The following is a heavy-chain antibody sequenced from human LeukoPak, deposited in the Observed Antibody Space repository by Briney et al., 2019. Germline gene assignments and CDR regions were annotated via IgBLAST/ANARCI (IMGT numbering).Heavy chain of an antibody. CDR2: IKQDGSEK. J-gene: IGHJ6*04. D-gene: IGHD3-10*01. V-gene: IGHV3-7*03. Sequence: GGSLRLSCVASGFTFSSYWMSWVRQAPGKGLEWVANIKQDGSEKYYVDSVKGRFTISRDNAKNSLYLQMNSLRAEDTAVYYCARVPVDYYGSGSYPVYGMDVWGKGTTVTVSS. CDR3: ARVPVDYYGSGSYPVYGMDV. CDR1: GFTFSSYW.